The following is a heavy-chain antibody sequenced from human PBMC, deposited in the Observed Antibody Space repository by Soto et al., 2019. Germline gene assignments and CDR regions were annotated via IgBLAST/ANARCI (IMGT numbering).Heavy chain of an antibody. Sequence: EVQLVESGGGLVQPGGSLRLSCAASGFTFSSYSMNWVRQAPGKGLEWVSYISSSSSTIYYADSVKGRFTISRDNAKNSLYLQMTSLRDEDTAVYYCATTYYYDSSGYLGDYWGQGTLVTVSS. CDR1: GFTFSSYS. CDR3: ATTYYYDSSGYLGDY. D-gene: IGHD3-22*01. V-gene: IGHV3-48*02. CDR2: ISSSSSTI. J-gene: IGHJ4*02.